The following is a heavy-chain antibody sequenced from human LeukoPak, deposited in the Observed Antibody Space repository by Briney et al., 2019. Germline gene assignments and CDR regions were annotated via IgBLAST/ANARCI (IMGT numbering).Heavy chain of an antibody. J-gene: IGHJ4*02. Sequence: SVKVSCKASGGTFISYAISWVRQAPGQGLEWMGGIIPIFGTANYAQKFQGRVTITADKSTSTAYMELSSLRAEDTAVYYCARSLHSSGYYDYWGQGTLVTVSS. CDR1: GGTFISYA. CDR3: ARSLHSSGYYDY. V-gene: IGHV1-69*06. D-gene: IGHD3-22*01. CDR2: IIPIFGTA.